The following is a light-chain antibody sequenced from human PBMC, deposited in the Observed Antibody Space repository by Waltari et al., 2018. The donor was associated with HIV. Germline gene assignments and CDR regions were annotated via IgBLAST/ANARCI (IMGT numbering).Light chain of an antibody. Sequence: EIVLTQSPATLSLTPGERATLSCRASQSISTYLAWYQQRPGQAPRLLIYDASNRATGIPARFSGSGSGTDFTLTISSVEPEDFALYYCQQRSSWPPITFGQGTRLEIK. CDR2: DAS. CDR3: QQRSSWPPIT. J-gene: IGKJ5*01. CDR1: QSISTY. V-gene: IGKV3-11*01.